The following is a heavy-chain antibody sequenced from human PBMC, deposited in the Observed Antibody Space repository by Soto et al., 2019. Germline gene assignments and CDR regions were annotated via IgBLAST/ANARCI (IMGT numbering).Heavy chain of an antibody. CDR1: GFTFSSYW. V-gene: IGHV3-7*01. J-gene: IGHJ6*03. CDR2: IKQDGSEK. CDR3: ARVGRAGYGDCPYYYYYYMDV. D-gene: IGHD4-17*01. Sequence: GGSLRLSCAASGFTFSSYWMSWVRQAPGKGLEWVANIKQDGSEKYYVDSVKGRFTISRDNAKNSLYLQMNSLRAEDTAVYYCARVGRAGYGDCPYYYYYYMDVWGKGTTVTVSS.